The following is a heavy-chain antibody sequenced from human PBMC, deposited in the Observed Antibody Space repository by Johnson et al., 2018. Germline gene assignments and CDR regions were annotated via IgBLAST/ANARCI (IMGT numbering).Heavy chain of an antibody. CDR2: IGAAGDT. V-gene: IGHV3-13*01. Sequence: VQLVESGGGLEQPGGSLRLSCAASGFSFSSFDMHWVRQDTGKGLEWVSAIGAAGDTYYADSVEGRSTISRENAKNSVYLQMNNLRAEDTAGYFCARDKEGSMDVWGQGTTVTVSS. CDR3: ARDKEGSMDV. J-gene: IGHJ6*02. CDR1: GFSFSSFD.